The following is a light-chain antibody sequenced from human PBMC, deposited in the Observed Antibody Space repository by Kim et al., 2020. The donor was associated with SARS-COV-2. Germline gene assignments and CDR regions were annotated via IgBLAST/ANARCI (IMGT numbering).Light chain of an antibody. CDR1: HNIDIS. Sequence: PGESASRSCSASHNIDISLAWYQQTPGQAPRLLIYDAAVRAAGIPDKFSGSGSGTDFALTIGSLAPEDVAIYYCQQRGSWPPALTFGGGTKVDIK. V-gene: IGKV3-11*01. J-gene: IGKJ4*01. CDR3: QQRGSWPPALT. CDR2: DAA.